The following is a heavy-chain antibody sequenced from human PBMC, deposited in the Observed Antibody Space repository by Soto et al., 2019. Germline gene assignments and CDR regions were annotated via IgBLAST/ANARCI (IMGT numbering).Heavy chain of an antibody. CDR3: VKKRGSSGYYSPMDY. Sequence: EVHLLESGGGLVQPGESLRLSCAVSGFTFGNYAMNWVRQAPGKGLEWVSVISGSGDFTDYADSVKGRFTISRDISKNTLYLQMNSLTVEDTDTYYCVKKRGSSGYYSPMDYWGQGTLVTVS. CDR2: ISGSGDFT. V-gene: IGHV3-23*01. J-gene: IGHJ4*02. D-gene: IGHD3-22*01. CDR1: GFTFGNYA.